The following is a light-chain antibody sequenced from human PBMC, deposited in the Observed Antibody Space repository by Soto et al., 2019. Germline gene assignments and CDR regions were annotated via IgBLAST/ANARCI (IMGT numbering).Light chain of an antibody. J-gene: IGKJ5*01. Sequence: IQLTQSPSSLSASVGDRFTISCQASQDIGKFLNWYPQQPGKTPKPLXYDASNLEAGVPSRFSVSGSGTDFTLTINILQPEDIETYYCQQYNSLTPTFGQGTRLEIK. V-gene: IGKV1-33*01. CDR3: QQYNSLTPT. CDR1: QDIGKF. CDR2: DAS.